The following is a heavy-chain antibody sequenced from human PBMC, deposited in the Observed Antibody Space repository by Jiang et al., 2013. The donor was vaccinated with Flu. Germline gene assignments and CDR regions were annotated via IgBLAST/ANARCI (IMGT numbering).Heavy chain of an antibody. CDR2: ISYDGSNK. CDR1: GFTFSSYA. Sequence: VQLVESGGGVVQPGRSLRLSCAASGFTFSSYAMHWVRQAPGKGLEWVAVISYDGSNKYYADSVKGRFTISRDNSKNTLYLQMNSLRAEDTAVYYCARDDYYDSSGDYYYYGMDV. V-gene: IGHV3-30*01. D-gene: IGHD3-22*01. CDR3: ARDDYYDSSGDYYYYGMDV. J-gene: IGHJ6*01.